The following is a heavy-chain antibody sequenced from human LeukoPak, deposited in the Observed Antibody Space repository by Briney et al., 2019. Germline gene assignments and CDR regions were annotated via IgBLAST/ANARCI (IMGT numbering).Heavy chain of an antibody. D-gene: IGHD3-22*01. CDR1: GGSFSGHY. Sequence: SETLSLTCAVYGGSFSGHYCSWIRQPPGKGLKWIGEIHHSGSTNYNPSLKSRVTISVDTSKNQFSLNLSSVTAADTAVYYCARGFMAYDSSGYYYVGYFDYWGQGTPVTVSS. V-gene: IGHV4-34*01. J-gene: IGHJ4*02. CDR2: IHHSGST. CDR3: ARGFMAYDSSGYYYVGYFDY.